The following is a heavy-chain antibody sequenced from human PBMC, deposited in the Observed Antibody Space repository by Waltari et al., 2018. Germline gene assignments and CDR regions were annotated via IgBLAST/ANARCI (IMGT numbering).Heavy chain of an antibody. CDR3: AKDTGWGDAFDI. CDR1: GFTFDDYA. V-gene: IGHV3-9*01. Sequence: EVQLVESGGGLVQPGRSLRLSCAASGFTFDDYAMHWVGQAPGKGLEWVSGISGNSGSIGYAASVKGRFTISSDNAKNSLYLQMNSLRAEDTSLYYCAKDTGWGDAFDIWGQGTMVTVSS. J-gene: IGHJ3*02. D-gene: IGHD6-19*01. CDR2: ISGNSGSI.